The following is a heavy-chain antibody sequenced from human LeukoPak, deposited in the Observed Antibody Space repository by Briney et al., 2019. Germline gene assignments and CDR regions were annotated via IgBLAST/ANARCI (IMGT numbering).Heavy chain of an antibody. CDR1: GGSISSGDYY. CDR2: IYYSGST. CDR3: ARVVAAEPYYFDY. V-gene: IGHV4-30-4*01. Sequence: NPSQTLSLTCTVSGGSISSGDYYWSWIRQPPGTGLEWIGYIYYSGSTYYNPSLKSRVTISVDTSKNQFSLKLSSVTAADTAVYYCARVVAAEPYYFDYWGQGTLVTVSS. J-gene: IGHJ4*02. D-gene: IGHD1-14*01.